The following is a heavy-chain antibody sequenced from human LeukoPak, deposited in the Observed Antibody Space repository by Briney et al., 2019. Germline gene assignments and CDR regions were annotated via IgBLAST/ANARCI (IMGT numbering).Heavy chain of an antibody. D-gene: IGHD5-12*01. V-gene: IGHV1-69*13. J-gene: IGHJ5*02. CDR2: IIPIFGTA. CDR3: ARDGYSRVATWFDP. CDR1: GGTFSSYA. Sequence: ASVKVSCKASGGTFSSYAISWVRQAPGQGLEWMGGIIPIFGTANYAQKFQGRVTITADESTSTAYMELSSLRSEDTAVYYCARDGYSRVATWFDPWGQGTLVTVSS.